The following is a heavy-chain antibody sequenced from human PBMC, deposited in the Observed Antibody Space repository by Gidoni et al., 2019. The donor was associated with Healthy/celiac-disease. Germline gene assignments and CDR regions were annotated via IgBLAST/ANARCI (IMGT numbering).Heavy chain of an antibody. D-gene: IGHD3-10*01. CDR1: GYTLTSYG. CDR3: SRDLGAGLWSDY. V-gene: IGHV1-18*01. CDR2: ISAYTGNT. Sequence: QSGAEVKKPWASVKVSCKASGYTLTSYGISGVRQAPGQGLEWMGWISAYTGNTTYAQKLQGIVTMTTDPSYRTASLELRSRSSIDTALYYCSRDLGAGLWSDYWGQGTLVTVSS. J-gene: IGHJ4*02.